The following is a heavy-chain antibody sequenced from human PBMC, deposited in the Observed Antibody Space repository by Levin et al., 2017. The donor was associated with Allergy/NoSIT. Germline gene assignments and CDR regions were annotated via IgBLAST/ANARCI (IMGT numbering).Heavy chain of an antibody. CDR1: GFTFSSYG. CDR3: ASSRIQLWLAAFDI. CDR2: IWYDGSNK. D-gene: IGHD5-18*01. J-gene: IGHJ3*02. V-gene: IGHV3-33*01. Sequence: GGSLRLSCAASGFTFSSYGMHWVRQAPGKGLEWVAVIWYDGSNKYYADSVKGRFTISRDNSKNTLYLQMNSLRAEDTAVYYCASSRIQLWLAAFDIWGQGTMVTVSS.